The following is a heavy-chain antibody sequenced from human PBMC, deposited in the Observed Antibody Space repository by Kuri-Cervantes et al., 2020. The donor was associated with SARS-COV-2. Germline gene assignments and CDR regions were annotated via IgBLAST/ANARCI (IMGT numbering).Heavy chain of an antibody. J-gene: IGHJ4*02. CDR2: MYYSGST. Sequence: ESLKISCTVSGGSISSSSYYWGWIRQPPGKGLEWIGSMYYSGSTYYNPSLKSRVTISVDTSKNQFSLKLSSVTAADTAVYYCARLAIFGVVTDWDYYFAYWGQGNLVNVAS. CDR3: ARLAIFGVVTDWDYYFAY. CDR1: GGSISSSSYY. V-gene: IGHV4-39*01. D-gene: IGHD3-3*01.